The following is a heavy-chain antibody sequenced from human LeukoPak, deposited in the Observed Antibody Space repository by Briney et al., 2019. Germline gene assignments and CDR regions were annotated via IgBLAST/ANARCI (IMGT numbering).Heavy chain of an antibody. V-gene: IGHV3-53*01. D-gene: IGHD4-17*01. CDR2: IYSGGNT. Sequence: GGSLRLSCAASGFTVSSNYMSWVRQAPGKGLEWVSVIYSGGNTYYADSVKGRFTISRDNSKNTLYLQMNSLRAEDTAVYYCARHGDPFEDNWFDPWGQGTLVTVSS. CDR1: GFTVSSNY. CDR3: ARHGDPFEDNWFDP. J-gene: IGHJ5*02.